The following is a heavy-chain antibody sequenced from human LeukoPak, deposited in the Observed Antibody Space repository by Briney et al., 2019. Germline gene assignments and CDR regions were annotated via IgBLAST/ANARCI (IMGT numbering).Heavy chain of an antibody. V-gene: IGHV1-2*02. D-gene: IGHD6-13*01. CDR1: GYTFTGYY. CDR2: INPNSGGT. J-gene: IGHJ4*02. CDR3: ARWYSSSCLDY. Sequence: GASVKVSCKASGYTFTGYYMHWVRQAPGQGLEWMGWINPNSGGTKYAQKFQGRVTMTRDTSISTAYMELSRLRSDDTAVYYCARWYSSSCLDYWGQGTLVTVSS.